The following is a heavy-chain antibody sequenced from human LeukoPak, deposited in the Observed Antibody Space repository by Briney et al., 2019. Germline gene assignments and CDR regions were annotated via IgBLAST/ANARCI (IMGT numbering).Heavy chain of an antibody. CDR1: GGTFTSYA. V-gene: IGHV1-69*05. J-gene: IGHJ1*01. D-gene: IGHD3-22*01. CDR2: IIPIFGTA. CDR3: AREPNLNYYDSSGYYPEYFQH. Sequence: SVKVSCKASGGTFTSYAISWVRQAPGQGLEWMGGIIPIFGTANYAQKFQGRVTITTDESTSTAYMELSSLRSEDTAVYYCAREPNLNYYDSSGYYPEYFQHWGQGTLVTVSS.